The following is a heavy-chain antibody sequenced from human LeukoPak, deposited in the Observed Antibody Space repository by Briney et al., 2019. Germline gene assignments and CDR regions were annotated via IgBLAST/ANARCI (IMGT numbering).Heavy chain of an antibody. CDR1: GYTYTGYG. J-gene: IGHJ4*02. CDR2: INTNTGNP. CDR3: ARGLVRGVTAVGY. Sequence: ASVKVSCKASGYTYTGYGISWVRQAPGQGLEWMGWINTNTGNPTYAQGFTGRFVFSLDTSVSTAYLQISSLKAEDTAVYYCARGLVRGVTAVGYWGQGTLVTVSS. D-gene: IGHD3-10*01. V-gene: IGHV7-4-1*02.